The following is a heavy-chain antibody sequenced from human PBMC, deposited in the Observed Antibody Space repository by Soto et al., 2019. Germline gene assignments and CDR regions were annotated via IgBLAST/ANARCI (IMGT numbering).Heavy chain of an antibody. CDR2: IYSGGST. Sequence: EVQLVESGGGLVQPGGSLRLSCAASGFTVSSNYMSWVRQATRKGLEWVSVIYSGGSTYYADSVKGRFTISTDNSKNTLYLQMNSLRVADTAVYYCAREATVTTEYFDLWGRGTLVTVSS. CDR3: AREATVTTEYFDL. CDR1: GFTVSSNY. V-gene: IGHV3-66*01. D-gene: IGHD4-17*01. J-gene: IGHJ2*01.